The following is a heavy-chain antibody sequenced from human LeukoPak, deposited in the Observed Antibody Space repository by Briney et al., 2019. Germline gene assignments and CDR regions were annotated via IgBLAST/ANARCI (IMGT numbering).Heavy chain of an antibody. CDR1: GGSINSGSYY. D-gene: IGHD3-22*01. J-gene: IGHJ4*02. Sequence: SETLSLTCTVSGGSINSGSYYWTWIRQPAGKGLEWIGRIYTSGSTNYKPSLKSRVTISVDTSKNQFSLKLSSVTAADTAVYYCARGGDYYDSSDYFDYWGQGALVTVSS. CDR3: ARGGDYYDSSDYFDY. V-gene: IGHV4-61*02. CDR2: IYTSGST.